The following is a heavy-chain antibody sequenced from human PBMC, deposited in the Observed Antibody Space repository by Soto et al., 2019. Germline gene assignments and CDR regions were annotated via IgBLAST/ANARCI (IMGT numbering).Heavy chain of an antibody. Sequence: ASVKVSSKASGYTFRNFGTNWVRQATGQGLERMGWMNPNTGNTGYAQKFQGTATMSRNNSISTAYMELSSLRYEETAVHYCGEDQGPSYYYYIDVWGKGTTVTVSS. CDR3: GEDQGPSYYYYIDV. J-gene: IGHJ6*03. CDR2: MNPNTGNT. CDR1: GYTFRNFG. V-gene: IGHV1-8*01. D-gene: IGHD2-2*01.